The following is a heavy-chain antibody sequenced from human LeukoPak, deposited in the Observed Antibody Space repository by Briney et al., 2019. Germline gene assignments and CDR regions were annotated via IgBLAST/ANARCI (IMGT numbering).Heavy chain of an antibody. J-gene: IGHJ5*02. CDR1: GYTLTELF. V-gene: IGHV1-24*01. Sequence: ASVKVSCKVSGYTLTELFMHWVRQAPGKGLEWMGGFYPEDGETIYAQKFQGRVTMTEDTSTDPAYMELSSLRSEDTAVYYCATHGPDDFWSGYYFDPWGQGTLVTVSS. D-gene: IGHD3-3*01. CDR2: FYPEDGET. CDR3: ATHGPDDFWSGYYFDP.